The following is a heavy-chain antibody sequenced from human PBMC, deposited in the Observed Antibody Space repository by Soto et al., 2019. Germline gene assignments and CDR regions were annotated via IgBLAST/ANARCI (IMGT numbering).Heavy chain of an antibody. D-gene: IGHD3-3*01. CDR2: VSYEGSIA. V-gene: IGHV3-30*03. J-gene: IGHJ6*02. CDR3: ARDLEPTEGYYYYYGMDV. CDR1: GFSFGSYA. Sequence: GGSLRLSCAASGFSFGSYAMYWVRQPPGKGLEWVATVSYEGSIAYYSDSVKGRFTISRDNSMHTIYLQMNSLRAEDSALYYCARDLEPTEGYYYYYGMDVWGQGTRGTVSS.